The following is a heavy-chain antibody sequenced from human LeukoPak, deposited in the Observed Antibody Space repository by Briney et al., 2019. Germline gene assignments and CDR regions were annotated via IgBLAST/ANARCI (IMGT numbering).Heavy chain of an antibody. CDR2: IYYSGST. CDR3: ARGIRISYGFDD. J-gene: IGHJ4*02. V-gene: IGHV4-31*03. Sequence: SETLSLTCTVSGGSISSGGYYWSWIRQHPGKGLEWIGYIYYSGSTYYNPSLKSRVTISVDTSKNQFSLKLSSVTAADTAVYYCARGIRISYGFDDWGQGTLVTVSS. CDR1: GGSISSGGYY. D-gene: IGHD5-18*01.